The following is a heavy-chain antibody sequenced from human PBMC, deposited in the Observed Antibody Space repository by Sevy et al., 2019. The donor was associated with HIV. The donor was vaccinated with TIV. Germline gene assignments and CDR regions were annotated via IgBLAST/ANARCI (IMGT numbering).Heavy chain of an antibody. CDR1: GASSSGGTYY. J-gene: IGHJ4*01. D-gene: IGHD3-10*01. Sequence: SESLSLTCTVSGASSSGGTYYWSWIRQPAGKGMEWSGPIYTSGSTKYNPSLKSRVTISLDTSKNQFSLKLSSVTAADTAVYYCASEDYGSGLNWGHGTLVTVSS. V-gene: IGHV4-61*02. CDR2: IYTSGST. CDR3: ASEDYGSGLN.